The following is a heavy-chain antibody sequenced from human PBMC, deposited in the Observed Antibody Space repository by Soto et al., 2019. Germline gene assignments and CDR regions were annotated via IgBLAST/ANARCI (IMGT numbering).Heavy chain of an antibody. V-gene: IGHV3-23*01. CDR2: ISGSGSST. J-gene: IGHJ4*02. Sequence: EVHLLESGGGLVQPGGSLRLSCAASGFTFNNYAMTWVRQTPGKGLQWVSTISGSGSSTFYADSVRGRFTISRDNSKNTPCLQMNSLRAEDTALYYCAREKIASTVADFFDYWGQGTLVTVSS. CDR1: GFTFNNYA. D-gene: IGHD6-19*01. CDR3: AREKIASTVADFFDY.